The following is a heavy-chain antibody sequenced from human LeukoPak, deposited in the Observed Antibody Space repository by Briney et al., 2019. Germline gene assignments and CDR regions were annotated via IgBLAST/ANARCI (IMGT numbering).Heavy chain of an antibody. V-gene: IGHV3-23*01. Sequence: GGSLRLPCAASGFTFSSYAMSWVRQAPGKGLEWVSSIGGIGDNTHYADSVKGRFTISRDTSRNTLYLQMNTLRVEDTAIYCCAKTPTFYDVLTGYSNDYWGQGTLVTVSS. CDR2: IGGIGDNT. CDR1: GFTFSSYA. J-gene: IGHJ4*02. D-gene: IGHD3-9*01. CDR3: AKTPTFYDVLTGYSNDY.